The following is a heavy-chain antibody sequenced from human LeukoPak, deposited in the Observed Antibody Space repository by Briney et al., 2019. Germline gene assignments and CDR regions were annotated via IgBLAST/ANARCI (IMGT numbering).Heavy chain of an antibody. V-gene: IGHV4-59*01. D-gene: IGHD1-1*01. CDR3: ASQLGGTTFH. CDR2: VYYSGIT. J-gene: IGHJ4*02. Sequence: SETLSLTCTASGGSINYYYWSWIRQPPGKGLEWIGYVYYSGITNYNPSPKSRVSISLDTSKNQFSLKLTSVTAADTAVYYCASQLGGTTFHWGQGTLVTVSS. CDR1: GGSINYYY.